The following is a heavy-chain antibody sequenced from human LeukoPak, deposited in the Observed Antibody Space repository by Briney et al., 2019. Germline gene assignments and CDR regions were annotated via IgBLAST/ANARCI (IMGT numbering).Heavy chain of an antibody. CDR1: GFTFSSYS. CDR2: ISSSSSYI. J-gene: IGHJ3*02. Sequence: GGSLRLSCAASGFTFSSYSMNWVRQAPGKGLEWVSSISSSSSYIYYADSVKGRFTISRDNAKKSLYLQMNSLRADDTAVYYCARGASVVAGNDNAFDIWGQGTMVTVSS. V-gene: IGHV3-21*01. D-gene: IGHD6-19*01. CDR3: ARGASVVAGNDNAFDI.